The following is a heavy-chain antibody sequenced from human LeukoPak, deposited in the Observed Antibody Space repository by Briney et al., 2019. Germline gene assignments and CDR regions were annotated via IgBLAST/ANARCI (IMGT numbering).Heavy chain of an antibody. J-gene: IGHJ4*02. CDR2: IRYDGSNK. D-gene: IGHD6-19*01. V-gene: IGHV3-30*02. Sequence: GGSLRLSCAASGFTFSSYGMHWVRQAPGKGLEWVAFIRYDGSNKYYADSVKGRFTISRDNSKNTLYLQMNSLRAEDTAVYYCAKDGYSSGWTLDYWGQGTLVTVSS. CDR1: GFTFSSYG. CDR3: AKDGYSSGWTLDY.